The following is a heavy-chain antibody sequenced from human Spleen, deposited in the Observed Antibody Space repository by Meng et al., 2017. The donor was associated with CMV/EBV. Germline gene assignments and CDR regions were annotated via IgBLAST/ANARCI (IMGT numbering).Heavy chain of an antibody. D-gene: IGHD2-2*02. CDR2: IYYSGST. V-gene: IGHV4-31*02. CDR1: ISSGGYY. J-gene: IGHJ5*02. CDR3: ARDPGYCSSTSCYTWFDP. Sequence: ISSGGYYWSWIRQPPGKGLEWIGYIYYSGSTYYNPSLKSRVTISVDTSKNQFSLKLSSVTAADTAVYYCARDPGYCSSTSCYTWFDPWGQGTLVTVSS.